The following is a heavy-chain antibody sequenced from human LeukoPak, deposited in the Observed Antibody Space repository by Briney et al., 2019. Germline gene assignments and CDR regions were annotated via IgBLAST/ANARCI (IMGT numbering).Heavy chain of an antibody. CDR2: SNSDGRIT. CDR1: GFTFSNYW. CDR3: ARYCTSSSCYGQDYYYGMDV. Sequence: GGSLRLSCAASGFTFSNYWMHWVRQAPGKGLVWVARSNSDGRITNYADSVKGRFTISRDNSKNTLYLQMNSLRAEDTALYYCARYCTSSSCYGQDYYYGMDVWGQGTTVTVSS. V-gene: IGHV3-74*01. J-gene: IGHJ6*02. D-gene: IGHD2-2*01.